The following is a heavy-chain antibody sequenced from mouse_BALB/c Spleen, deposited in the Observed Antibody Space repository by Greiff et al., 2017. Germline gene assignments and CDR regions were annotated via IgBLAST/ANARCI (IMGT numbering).Heavy chain of an antibody. CDR3: ARHEDQAYYRYDEWFAY. J-gene: IGHJ3*01. D-gene: IGHD2-14*01. CDR2: FYPGSGSI. Sequence: QVQLQQSGAELVKPGASVKLSCKASGYTFTEYIIHWVKQRSGQGLEWIGWFYPGSGSIKYNEKFKDKATLTADKSSSTVYMELSRLTSEDSAVYFCARHEDQAYYRYDEWFAYWGQGTLVTVSA. CDR1: GYTFTEYI. V-gene: IGHV1-62-2*01.